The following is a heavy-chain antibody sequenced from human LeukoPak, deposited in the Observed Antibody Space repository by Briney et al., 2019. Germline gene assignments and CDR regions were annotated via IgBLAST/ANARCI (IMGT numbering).Heavy chain of an antibody. CDR3: ARRVAAGSIDP. Sequence: SETLSLTCTVSGASVSTYYWSWIRQPAGEGLEWIGRVYTRGSNKYNPSLKSRVTMSVDTSKNQISLKLSSVTAADTAVYYCARRVAAGSIDPWGQGALVTVSS. D-gene: IGHD2-15*01. CDR2: VYTRGSN. J-gene: IGHJ5*02. CDR1: GASVSTYY. V-gene: IGHV4-4*07.